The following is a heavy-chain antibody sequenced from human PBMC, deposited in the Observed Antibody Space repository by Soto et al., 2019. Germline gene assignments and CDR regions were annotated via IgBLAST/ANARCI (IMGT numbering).Heavy chain of an antibody. CDR1: GGSINSGGYY. V-gene: IGHV4-31*03. Sequence: QVQLQESGPGLVKPSQTLSLICTVSGGSINSGGYYWSWIRQHPGKGLEWIGYIYYSGSTYYNPFLRSRVTISAGASENDFSLKRSCVTAADTAVYFCARAYRQSRYSRSWVFDSWGQGTLVNVSS. J-gene: IGHJ4*02. CDR2: IYYSGST. CDR3: ARAYRQSRYSRSWVFDS. D-gene: IGHD6-13*01.